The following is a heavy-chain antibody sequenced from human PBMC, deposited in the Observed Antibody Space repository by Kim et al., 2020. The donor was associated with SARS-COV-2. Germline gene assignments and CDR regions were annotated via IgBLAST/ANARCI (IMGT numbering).Heavy chain of an antibody. V-gene: IGHV1-69*13. J-gene: IGHJ5*02. Sequence: SVKVSCKASGGTFSSYAISWVRQAPGQGLEWMGGIIPIFGTANYAQKFQGRVTITADESTSTAYMELSSLRSEDTAVYYCARSQKTHLNWFDPWVQGTLVTVSS. CDR3: ARSQKTHLNWFDP. CDR1: GGTFSSYA. CDR2: IIPIFGTA.